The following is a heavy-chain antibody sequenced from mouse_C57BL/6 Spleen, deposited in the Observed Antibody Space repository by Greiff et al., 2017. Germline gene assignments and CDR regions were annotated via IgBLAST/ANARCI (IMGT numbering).Heavy chain of an antibody. D-gene: IGHD3-1*01. CDR2: INYDGSST. CDR3: ARASGGFAY. J-gene: IGHJ3*01. CDR1: GFTFSDYY. V-gene: IGHV5-16*01. Sequence: EVMLVESEGGLVQPGSSMKLSCTASGFTFSDYYMAWVRQVPEKGLEWVANINYDGSSTYYLDSLKSRFIISRDNAKNILYLQMSSLKSEDTATYYCARASGGFAYWGQGTLVTVSA.